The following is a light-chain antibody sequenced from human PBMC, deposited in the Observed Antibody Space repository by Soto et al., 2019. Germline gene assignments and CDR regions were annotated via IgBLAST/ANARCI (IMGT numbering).Light chain of an antibody. CDR2: GAS. CDR3: QQYNNWPRT. V-gene: IGKV3-15*01. J-gene: IGKJ1*01. CDR1: QSVSSN. Sequence: ERVMTQSPATLSVSPGERATLSCRASQSVSSNLAWYQQKPGQAPRLLMYGASTRATGIPARFRGSGSGTEFTLTISSLQSEDFAVYYCQQYNNWPRTFGQGTKVEIK.